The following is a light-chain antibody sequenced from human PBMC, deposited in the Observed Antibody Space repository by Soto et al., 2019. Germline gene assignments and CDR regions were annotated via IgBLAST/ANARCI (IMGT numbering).Light chain of an antibody. Sequence: EIVLTQSPATLSLSPGERATLSCRASQSVGSSLAWYQQKPGQAPRLLIYDASNRATGIPARFSGSGSGTDFTLTISSLEPEDFAVYYCLQRSNWAFGQGTKVEIK. CDR3: LQRSNWA. CDR2: DAS. CDR1: QSVGSS. J-gene: IGKJ1*01. V-gene: IGKV3-11*01.